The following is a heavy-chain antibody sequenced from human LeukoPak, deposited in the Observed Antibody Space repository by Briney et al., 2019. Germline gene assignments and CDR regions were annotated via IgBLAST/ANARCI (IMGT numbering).Heavy chain of an antibody. D-gene: IGHD5-18*01. J-gene: IGHJ5*02. CDR3: ARGRKAYSYGAYNWFDP. Sequence: PSETLSLTCAVYGGSFSGYYWSWIRQPPGKGLEWIGEINHSGSTNYNPSLKSRVTISVDTSKNQFSLKLSSVTAADTAVHYCARGRKAYSYGAYNWFDPWGQGTLVTVSS. CDR1: GGSFSGYY. V-gene: IGHV4-34*01. CDR2: INHSGST.